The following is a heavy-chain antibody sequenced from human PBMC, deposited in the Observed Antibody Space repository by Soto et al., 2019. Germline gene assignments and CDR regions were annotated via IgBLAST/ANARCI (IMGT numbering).Heavy chain of an antibody. CDR2: ISSSGSTI. V-gene: IGHV3-48*03. J-gene: IGHJ6*02. CDR3: ARGSMVRGVITKRYYYGMDV. Sequence: PGGSLRLSCAASGFTFSSYEMNWVRQAPGKGLEWVSYISSSGSTIYYTDSVKGRFTISRDNAKNSLYLQMNSLRAEDTAVYYCARGSMVRGVITKRYYYGMDVWGQGTTVTVSS. CDR1: GFTFSSYE. D-gene: IGHD3-10*01.